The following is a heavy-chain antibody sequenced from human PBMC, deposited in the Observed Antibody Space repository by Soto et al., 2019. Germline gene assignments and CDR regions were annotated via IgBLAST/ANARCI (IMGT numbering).Heavy chain of an antibody. V-gene: IGHV3-21*01. J-gene: IGHJ6*02. CDR1: GFTFSSYS. CDR3: ARSRYYDFWSGRYYGMDV. D-gene: IGHD3-3*01. CDR2: ISSSSSYI. Sequence: PGGSLRLSCAASGFTFSSYSMNWVRQAPGKGLEWVSSISSSSSYIYYADSVKGRFTISRDNAKNSLYLQMNSLRAEDTAVYYCARSRYYDFWSGRYYGMDVWGQGTKVTAP.